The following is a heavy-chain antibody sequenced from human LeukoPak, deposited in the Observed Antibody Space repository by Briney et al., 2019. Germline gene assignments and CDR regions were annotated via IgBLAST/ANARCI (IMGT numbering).Heavy chain of an antibody. V-gene: IGHV3-33*01. CDR2: IWYDGNNE. Sequence: GSLRLPCAASGFTFSHFGMHWVRQAPGKGLEWVAVIWYDGNNEYYADSVKGRFTISRDNSQDTVYLQMNRLRAEDTAVYYCARKFCSSSSCYIDFWGQGTLVTVSS. CDR1: GFTFSHFG. CDR3: ARKFCSSSSCYIDF. D-gene: IGHD2-2*02. J-gene: IGHJ4*02.